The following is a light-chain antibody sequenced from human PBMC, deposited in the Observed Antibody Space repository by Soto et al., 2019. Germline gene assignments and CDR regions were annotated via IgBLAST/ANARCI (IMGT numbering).Light chain of an antibody. Sequence: DIQMTQSPSSLSASVRDRVTITCRSSQSIGRNLDWYLQKPGKAPKLLVYAASHLQSGVPSRFSGGESGTDFTLILSSLQPEDSATYYCQPSYNTPWTFGQGTKVDIK. CDR2: AAS. CDR3: QPSYNTPWT. V-gene: IGKV1-39*01. J-gene: IGKJ1*01. CDR1: QSIGRN.